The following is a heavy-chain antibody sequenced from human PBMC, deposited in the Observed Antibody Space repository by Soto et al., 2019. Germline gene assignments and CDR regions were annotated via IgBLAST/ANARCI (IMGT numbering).Heavy chain of an antibody. CDR1: GGSISSGDYY. J-gene: IGHJ4*02. Sequence: SETLSLTCTVSGGSISSGDYYWSWIRQPPGKGLEWIGYIYYSGSTYYNPSLKSRVTISVDTSKNQFSLKLSSVTAADTAVYYCATGQEYSSSEYDYWGQGTLVTVSS. CDR2: IYYSGST. CDR3: ATGQEYSSSEYDY. V-gene: IGHV4-30-4*01. D-gene: IGHD6-6*01.